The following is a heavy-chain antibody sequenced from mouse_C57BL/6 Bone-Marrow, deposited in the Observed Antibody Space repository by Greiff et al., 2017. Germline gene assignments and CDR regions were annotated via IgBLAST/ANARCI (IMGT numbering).Heavy chain of an antibody. CDR3: AGQEYYCWYFDV. CDR1: GFTFSSYG. J-gene: IGHJ1*03. D-gene: IGHD1-1*01. CDR2: ISSGGSYT. V-gene: IGHV5-6*02. Sequence: EVMLVESGGDLVKPGGSLKLSCAASGFTFSSYGMSWVRQTPDKRLEWVATISSGGSYTYYPDSVKGRFTISRDNAKNTLYLQMSSLKSEDRTMYYCAGQEYYCWYFDVCGTETTVTVSS.